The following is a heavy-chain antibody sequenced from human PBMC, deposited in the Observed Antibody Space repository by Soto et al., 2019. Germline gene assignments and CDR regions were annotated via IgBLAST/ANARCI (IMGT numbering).Heavy chain of an antibody. Sequence: QVQLVQSGTEVKKPGASVKVSCKASGYTFTSYGISWVRQAPGQGLEWMGWISAYNGNTHYAQKLQGRVTMTTDTSTSTDYMELRSLSSDDTAVYYCATEPNYFAYWGQGTLVTVSS. J-gene: IGHJ4*02. V-gene: IGHV1-18*01. CDR1: GYTFTSYG. CDR3: ATEPNYFAY. CDR2: ISAYNGNT.